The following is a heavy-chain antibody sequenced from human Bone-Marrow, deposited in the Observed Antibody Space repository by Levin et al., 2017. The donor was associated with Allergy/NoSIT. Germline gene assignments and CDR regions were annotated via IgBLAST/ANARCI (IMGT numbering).Heavy chain of an antibody. V-gene: IGHV3-30*18. CDR3: AKDSSNYDVLAGRLES. J-gene: IGHJ4*02. CDR2: ISYDGFNE. CDR1: GFTFSTHG. D-gene: IGHD3-9*01. Sequence: GESLKISCAASGFTFSTHGMHWVRQAPGKGLEWVSVISYDGFNEYYADSVKGRFTIFRDNSKNTVYLQMNSLRPEDTAIYHCAKDSSNYDVLAGRLESWGQGTLVTVSS.